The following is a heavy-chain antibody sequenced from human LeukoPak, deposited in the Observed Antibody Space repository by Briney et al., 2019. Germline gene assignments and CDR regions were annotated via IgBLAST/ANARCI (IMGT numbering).Heavy chain of an antibody. V-gene: IGHV3-7*01. CDR3: VRDWGYDSSGYWQKYFDT. CDR1: GFTFSSYW. J-gene: IGHJ4*02. D-gene: IGHD3-22*01. Sequence: GGSLRLSCAASGFTFSSYWMSWVRQAPGKGLEWVANIKQDGSEKYYVDSVKGRFTISRDNAKNSLYLQMNSLRAEDTAVYYCVRDWGYDSSGYWQKYFDTWGQGTLVTVSS. CDR2: IKQDGSEK.